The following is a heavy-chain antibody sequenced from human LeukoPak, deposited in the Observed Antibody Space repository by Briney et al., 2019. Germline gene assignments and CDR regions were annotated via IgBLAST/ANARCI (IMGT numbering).Heavy chain of an antibody. CDR3: ARGSVPTVVTPGGLDY. CDR2: ISSNGGST. D-gene: IGHD4-23*01. V-gene: IGHV3-64*01. CDR1: GFTFSSDA. Sequence: GRSLRLSCAASGFTFSSDAMHWVRQAPGKGLEYVSAISSNGGSTYYANSVKGRFTISRDNSKNTLYLQMGSLRAEDMAVYYCARGSVPTVVTPGGLDYWGQGTLVTVSS. J-gene: IGHJ4*02.